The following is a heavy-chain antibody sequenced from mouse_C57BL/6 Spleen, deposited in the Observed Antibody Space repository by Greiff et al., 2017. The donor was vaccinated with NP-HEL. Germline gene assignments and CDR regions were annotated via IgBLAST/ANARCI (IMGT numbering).Heavy chain of an antibody. J-gene: IGHJ2*01. V-gene: IGHV1-7*01. CDR2: INPSSGST. Sequence: VQLQQSGAELAKPGASVTLSCKASGYTFTSSWMHWVKQRPGPGLEWIGYINPSSGSTKYNPKFKDKATLTADKSSSTAYMQLGSLTYEDSAVYYCAHYYGSSGYFDYWGQGTTLTVSS. CDR3: AHYYGSSGYFDY. CDR1: GYTFTSSW. D-gene: IGHD1-1*01.